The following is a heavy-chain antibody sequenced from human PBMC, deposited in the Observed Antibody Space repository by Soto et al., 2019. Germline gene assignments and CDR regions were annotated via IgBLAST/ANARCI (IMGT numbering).Heavy chain of an antibody. D-gene: IGHD3-3*01. CDR1: GGSMRSYY. J-gene: IGHJ6*02. CDR3: AGIGEEIYYGMDV. Sequence: QVQLQESGPGLVKPSETLSLTCTVSGGSMRSYYWNWIRQPAGEGLEWIWRIYARGSTKYNPSLESRVTMFVDVSQNQFSLRLTSVTAADTAVYYCAGIGEEIYYGMDVWGQGTTVTVSS. CDR2: IYARGST. V-gene: IGHV4-4*07.